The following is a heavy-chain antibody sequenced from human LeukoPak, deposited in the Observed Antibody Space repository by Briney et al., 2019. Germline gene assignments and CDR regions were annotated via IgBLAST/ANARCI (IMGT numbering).Heavy chain of an antibody. Sequence: SETLSLTCAVSGYSISSGYYWGWIRQPPGKGLEWIGSIYHSGSTYYNPSLKSRVTISVDTSKNQFSLKLSSVTAADTAVYYCARDSLRYQPRGWFDSWGQGTLVTVSS. V-gene: IGHV4-38-2*02. D-gene: IGHD3-9*01. CDR3: ARDSLRYQPRGWFDS. J-gene: IGHJ5*01. CDR2: IYHSGST. CDR1: GYSISSGYY.